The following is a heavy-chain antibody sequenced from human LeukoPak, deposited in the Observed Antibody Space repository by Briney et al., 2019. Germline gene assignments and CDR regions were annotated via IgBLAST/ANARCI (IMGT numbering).Heavy chain of an antibody. CDR3: ARRAGSYSHSYDY. Sequence: GGSLRLSCAASGFTFSRYSMNWVRQAPGKGLEWVSSISISSNYKYYPDSLKGRFTISRDNSKNTLYLQMNSLRAEDTAVYYCARRAGSYSHSYDYWGQGTLVTVSS. J-gene: IGHJ4*02. D-gene: IGHD2-15*01. CDR2: ISISSNYK. CDR1: GFTFSRYS. V-gene: IGHV3-21*04.